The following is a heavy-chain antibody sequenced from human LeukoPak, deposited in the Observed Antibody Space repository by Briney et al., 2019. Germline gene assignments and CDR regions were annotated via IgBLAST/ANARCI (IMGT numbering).Heavy chain of an antibody. J-gene: IGHJ4*02. Sequence: GGSLRLSCAASGFTFSSYAMSWVRQAPGKGLEWVSGISWNSGSIGYADSVKGRFTISRDNAKNSLYLQMNSLRAEDTALYYCAKAKLWFGELFDYWGQGTLVTVSS. CDR2: ISWNSGSI. CDR3: AKAKLWFGELFDY. V-gene: IGHV3-9*01. D-gene: IGHD3-10*01. CDR1: GFTFSSYA.